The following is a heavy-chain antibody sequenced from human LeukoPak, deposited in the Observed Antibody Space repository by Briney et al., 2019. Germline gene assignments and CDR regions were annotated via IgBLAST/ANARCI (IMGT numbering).Heavy chain of an antibody. CDR3: ARVGRYCSSTSCYKGAFDI. CDR1: GGSISSGSYY. J-gene: IGHJ3*02. V-gene: IGHV4-61*02. Sequence: PSETLSLTCTVSGGSISSGSYYWSWIRQPAGKGLEWIGRIYTCGSTNYNPSLKSRVTISVDTSKNQFSLKLSSVTAADTAVYYCARVGRYCSSTSCYKGAFDIWGQGTMVTVSS. CDR2: IYTCGST. D-gene: IGHD2-2*02.